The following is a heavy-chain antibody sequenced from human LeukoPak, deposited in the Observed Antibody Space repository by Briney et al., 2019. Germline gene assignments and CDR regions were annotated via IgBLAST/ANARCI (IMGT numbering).Heavy chain of an antibody. D-gene: IGHD3-22*01. CDR3: TRHAEDSSGYYYVIYDAFDI. Sequence: PGGSLKLSCTASGFTFSRSAIHWVRQASGKGLEWVGRIRSKAHTYATAYSPSMKGRFTISRDDSKNTAYLQMNSLKTEDTAVYYCTRHAEDSSGYYYVIYDAFDIWGQGTMVTVSS. CDR2: IRSKAHTYAT. V-gene: IGHV3-73*01. CDR1: GFTFSRSA. J-gene: IGHJ3*02.